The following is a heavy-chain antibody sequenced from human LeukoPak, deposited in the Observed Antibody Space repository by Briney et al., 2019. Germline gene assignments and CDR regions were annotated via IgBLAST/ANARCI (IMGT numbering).Heavy chain of an antibody. J-gene: IGHJ3*02. CDR1: GGSFSGYY. CDR2: INHSGST. V-gene: IGHV4-34*01. D-gene: IGHD3-3*01. CDR3: AREYLRFLEWPDAFDI. Sequence: SETLSLTCAVYGGSFSGYYWSWIRQPPGKGLEWIGEINHSGSTNYNPSLKSRVTILVDTSKNQFSLKLSSVTAADTAVYYCAREYLRFLEWPDAFDIWGQGTMVTVSS.